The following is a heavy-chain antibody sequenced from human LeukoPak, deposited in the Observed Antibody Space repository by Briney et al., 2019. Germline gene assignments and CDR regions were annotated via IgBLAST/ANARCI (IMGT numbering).Heavy chain of an antibody. D-gene: IGHD2-2*01. CDR3: ARVSFFCSSTSCYVSDYHYGMDV. Sequence: SVKVSCKASGYTFNLFGFNWVRQAPGQGLEWMGRIIPILGIANYAQKFQGRVTITADKSTSTAYMELSSLRSEDTAVYYCARVSFFCSSTSCYVSDYHYGMDVWGQGTTVTVSS. J-gene: IGHJ6*02. V-gene: IGHV1-69*04. CDR2: IIPILGIA. CDR1: GYTFNLFG.